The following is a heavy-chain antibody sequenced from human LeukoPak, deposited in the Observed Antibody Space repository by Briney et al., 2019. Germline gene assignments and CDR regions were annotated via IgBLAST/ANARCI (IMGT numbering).Heavy chain of an antibody. CDR3: ARGTWEYFQH. D-gene: IGHD2-8*01. CDR1: GFTVSSKY. Sequence: PWGSLRLSCAASGFTVSSKYMSWVRQAPGKGLEWVSIIYSGGSTYYTDSVKGRFTISRDNSKNTLYLQMDSLRAEDTAVYYCARGTWEYFQHWGQGTLVTVSS. J-gene: IGHJ1*01. CDR2: IYSGGST. V-gene: IGHV3-66*01.